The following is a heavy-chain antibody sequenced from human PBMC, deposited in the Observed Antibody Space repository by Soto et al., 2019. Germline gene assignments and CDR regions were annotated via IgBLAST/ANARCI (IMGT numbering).Heavy chain of an antibody. Sequence: GGSLRLSCAASGFTFSNYGMHWVRQAPGKGLEWVALVSYDGNSKYYADSVKGRFTISRDNSKNTMDLQMSSLRAEDTAVYYCAAPTGPFDYWGQGTLVTVSS. CDR2: VSYDGNSK. CDR1: GFTFSNYG. J-gene: IGHJ4*02. D-gene: IGHD1-1*01. V-gene: IGHV3-30*03. CDR3: AAPTGPFDY.